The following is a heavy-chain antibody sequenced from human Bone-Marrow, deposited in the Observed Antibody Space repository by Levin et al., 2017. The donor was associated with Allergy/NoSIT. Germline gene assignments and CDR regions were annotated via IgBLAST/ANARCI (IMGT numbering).Heavy chain of an antibody. CDR2: ISYDGSNK. CDR1: GFTFSSYG. Sequence: GESLKISCAASGFTFSSYGMHWVRQAPGKGLEWVAVISYDGSNKYYADSVKGRFTISRDNSKNTLYLQMNSLRAEDTAVYYCAAYEDIGYCSGGSCYGDMPNWFDPWGQGTLVTVSS. V-gene: IGHV3-30*03. CDR3: AAYEDIGYCSGGSCYGDMPNWFDP. D-gene: IGHD2-15*01. J-gene: IGHJ5*02.